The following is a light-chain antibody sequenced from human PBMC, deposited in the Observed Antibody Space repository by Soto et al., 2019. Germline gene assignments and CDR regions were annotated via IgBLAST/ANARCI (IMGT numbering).Light chain of an antibody. Sequence: DIQMTQSPSTLSASVGDRVTITCRASQSISSWLAWYQQKPGKAPKLLIYDASSLESGVPSRFSGSGSGTEFTITITSLHPDDFATYYCQQYNSYSWTFGQGTKVDIK. CDR3: QQYNSYSWT. CDR1: QSISSW. J-gene: IGKJ1*01. V-gene: IGKV1-5*01. CDR2: DAS.